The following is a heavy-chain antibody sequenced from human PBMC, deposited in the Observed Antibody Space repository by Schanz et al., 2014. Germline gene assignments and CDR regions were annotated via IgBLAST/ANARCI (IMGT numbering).Heavy chain of an antibody. D-gene: IGHD3-10*01. CDR3: RLWFGELYYGMDV. Sequence: EVQLVESGGGLVKPGGSLRLSCTASGFSFDSYNMNWVRQSPGKGLEWVAFLSFDSRHIYYADSVKGRFTISRDNSKNTLYLQMNSLRAEDTAVYYCRLWFGELYYGMDVWGQGTTVTVSS. CDR1: GFSFDSYN. J-gene: IGHJ6*02. CDR2: LSFDSRHI. V-gene: IGHV3-21*04.